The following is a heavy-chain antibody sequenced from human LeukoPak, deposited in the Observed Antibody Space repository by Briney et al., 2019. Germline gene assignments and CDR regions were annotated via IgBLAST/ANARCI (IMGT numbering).Heavy chain of an antibody. D-gene: IGHD3-22*01. J-gene: IGHJ4*02. Sequence: ASVKVSCKASGYTFTSYAISWVRQAPGQGLEWMGIINPSGGSTSYAQKFQGRVTMTRDTSTSTVYMELSSLRSEDTAVYYCARDPLYYYDSSGYYDWGQGTLVTVSS. CDR2: INPSGGST. CDR3: ARDPLYYYDSSGYYD. CDR1: GYTFTSYA. V-gene: IGHV1-46*01.